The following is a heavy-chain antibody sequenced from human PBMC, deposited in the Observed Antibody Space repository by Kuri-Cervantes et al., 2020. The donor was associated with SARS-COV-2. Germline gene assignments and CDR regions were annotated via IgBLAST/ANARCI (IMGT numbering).Heavy chain of an antibody. Sequence: GESLKISCAASGFTFSSYAMHWVRQAPGKGLEWVAVISYDGSNKYYADSVKGRFTISRDNSKNTLYLRMNSLRAEDTAVYYCARDSCSSTSCYTVFFFDYWGQGTLVTVS. D-gene: IGHD2-2*02. V-gene: IGHV3-30-3*01. J-gene: IGHJ4*02. CDR3: ARDSCSSTSCYTVFFFDY. CDR1: GFTFSSYA. CDR2: ISYDGSNK.